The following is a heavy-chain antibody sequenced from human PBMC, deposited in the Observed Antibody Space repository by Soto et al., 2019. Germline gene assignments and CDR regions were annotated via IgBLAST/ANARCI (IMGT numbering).Heavy chain of an antibody. CDR3: AKGGNIVAVVPPFDG. J-gene: IGHJ4*02. CDR2: ISWNTDNI. D-gene: IGHD6-19*01. CDR1: GFTFGDYA. Sequence: EVQLVESGGGLVQPGRSLRLSCVASGFTFGDYAMHWVRQAPGKGLEWVAGISWNTDNIGYADSVKGRFTISRDNAGHALYLKMKCLRNGDPAVYYCAKGGNIVAVVPPFDGWGQGALVTFSS. V-gene: IGHV3-9*01.